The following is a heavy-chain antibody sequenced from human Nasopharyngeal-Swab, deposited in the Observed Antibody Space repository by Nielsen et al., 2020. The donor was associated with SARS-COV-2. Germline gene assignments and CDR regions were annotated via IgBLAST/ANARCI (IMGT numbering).Heavy chain of an antibody. D-gene: IGHD4-17*01. CDR2: INSDGSST. J-gene: IGHJ4*02. V-gene: IGHV3-74*01. CDR3: ATISHDYGDFFDY. CDR1: GFTFSSYW. Sequence: GESLKISCAASGFTFSSYWMHWVRQAPGKGLVWVSRINSDGSSTSYADSVKGRFTISRDNAKNTLYLQMNSLRAEDTAVYYCATISHDYGDFFDYWGQGTLVTVSS.